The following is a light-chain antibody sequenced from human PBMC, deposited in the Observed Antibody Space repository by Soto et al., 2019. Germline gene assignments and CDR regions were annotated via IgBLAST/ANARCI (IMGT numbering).Light chain of an antibody. J-gene: IGKJ5*01. Sequence: DIQMTQSPSSLSASVGDRVTITCRASQSINIFLNWYQQKPGKAPNLMIYAASSLRSGVPSRFSGSGSGTEFTLTVSSLQSEDFAVYYCQQYYSTPITFGQGTRLEIK. V-gene: IGKV1-39*01. CDR1: QSINIF. CDR3: QQYYSTPIT. CDR2: AAS.